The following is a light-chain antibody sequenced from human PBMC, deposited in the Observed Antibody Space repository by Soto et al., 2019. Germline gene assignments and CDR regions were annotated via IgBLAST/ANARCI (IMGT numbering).Light chain of an antibody. J-gene: IGLJ1*01. CDR2: EVT. CDR3: NSYTTLSNRV. Sequence: QSVLTQPASVSGSPGQSITISCTGTSTDIGAYNYFSWYQQHPGTAPNILIYEVTSRPSGVSNRFSGSTSGNPASLTISGLQAEDEANYYCNSYTTLSNRVFGTGTKVTVL. V-gene: IGLV2-14*01. CDR1: STDIGAYNY.